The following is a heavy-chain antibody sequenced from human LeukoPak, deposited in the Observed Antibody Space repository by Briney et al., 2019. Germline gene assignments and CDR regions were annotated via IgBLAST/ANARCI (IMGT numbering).Heavy chain of an antibody. D-gene: IGHD3-10*01. V-gene: IGHV3-73*01. CDR2: IRSKTHNYAT. Sequence: GGSLRLSCAASGFTFSGSAMHWVRQTSGKGLEWVGYIRSKTHNYATLYAASVKGRFTISRDDSKNTAYLQMNSLRAEDTAVYYCARERATMVLHAFDIWGQGTMVTVSS. CDR1: GFTFSGSA. J-gene: IGHJ3*02. CDR3: ARERATMVLHAFDI.